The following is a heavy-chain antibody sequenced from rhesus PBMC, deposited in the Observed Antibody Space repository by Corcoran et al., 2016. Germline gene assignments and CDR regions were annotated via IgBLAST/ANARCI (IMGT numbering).Heavy chain of an antibody. J-gene: IGHJ4*01. V-gene: IGHV4S12*01. CDR1: GGSISSSTC. Sequence: QVQLQESGPGLVKPSETLSLTCAFSGGSISSSTCWCWIRQPPVKGLEWIGGIYSNSESNKYNPSLKSRVTISKDASKNQFSLKLSSVTSADTAVYYCARNLRSSGWSRYYFDYWGQGVLVTVSS. D-gene: IGHD6S26*01. CDR3: ARNLRSSGWSRYYFDY. CDR2: IYSNSESN.